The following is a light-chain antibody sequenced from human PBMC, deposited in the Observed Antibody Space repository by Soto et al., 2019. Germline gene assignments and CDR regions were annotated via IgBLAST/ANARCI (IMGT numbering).Light chain of an antibody. V-gene: IGKV3-20*01. CDR2: DVS. Sequence: EIVLTQSPGTLSLSPGERVTLSCRASQSVRSSFFAWYQQKPGQAPRLLIYDVSVRATGIQDRFSGSGSGTDFTLTINRLEPEDFAVHYCQQYENSVMYTFGQGTKLEIK. J-gene: IGKJ2*01. CDR1: QSVRSSF. CDR3: QQYENSVMYT.